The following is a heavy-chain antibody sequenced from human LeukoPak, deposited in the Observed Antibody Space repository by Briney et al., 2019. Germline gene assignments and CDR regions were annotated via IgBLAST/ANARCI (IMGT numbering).Heavy chain of an antibody. J-gene: IGHJ6*03. CDR1: GFTFSSYS. CDR2: ISSSSSYI. D-gene: IGHD6-6*01. CDR3: ARAAAQLVGVWAVYHYYYMDV. V-gene: IGHV3-21*01. Sequence: GGSLRLSCAASGFTFSSYSMNWVRQAPGKGREGVSSISSSSSYIYHADSVKGRLTISRDKAKNTQYMQMNRLRAEDRGVYDCARAAAQLVGVWAVYHYYYMDVWGKGTTVTVSS.